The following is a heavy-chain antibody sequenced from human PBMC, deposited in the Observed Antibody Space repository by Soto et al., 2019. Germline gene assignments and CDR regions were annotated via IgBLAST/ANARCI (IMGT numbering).Heavy chain of an antibody. J-gene: IGHJ5*02. CDR1: GFSLSSYT. D-gene: IGHD4-17*01. V-gene: IGHV3-21*05. Sequence: GGSLRLSCAASGFSLSSYTVNWVRQAPGKGLEWVSCITRIDDYVYYSDSVEGRFTIPRDNAKNTLYLKMNSLRAEDTAVYYCARVDYGDYLSWFDPWGQGTLVTVSS. CDR3: ARVDYGDYLSWFDP. CDR2: ITRIDDYV.